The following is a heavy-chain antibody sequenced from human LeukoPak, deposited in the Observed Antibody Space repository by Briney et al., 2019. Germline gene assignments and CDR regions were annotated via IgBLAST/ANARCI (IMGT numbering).Heavy chain of an antibody. V-gene: IGHV3-7*05. CDR2: IKQDGSEK. CDR3: AKHGSGRYFDY. J-gene: IGHJ4*02. D-gene: IGHD6-19*01. CDR1: GFTFSSYW. Sequence: PGGSLRLSCAASGFTFSSYWMSWVRQAPGKGLEWVANIKQDGSEKYYVDSVKGRFTISRDNSKNTLYLQMISLRAEDTAVYYCAKHGSGRYFDYWGQGTLVTVSS.